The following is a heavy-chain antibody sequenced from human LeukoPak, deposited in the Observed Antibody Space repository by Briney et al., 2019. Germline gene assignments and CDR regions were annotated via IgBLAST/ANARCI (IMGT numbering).Heavy chain of an antibody. CDR1: GYTFTDYF. CDR3: ARDKSWDY. Sequence: GASVKVSCKASGYTFTDYFMHWVRQAPGQGLEWMGWVNPNSGGTHYAQKFQGRVTMTRDTSISTAYMELSRLRSDDTAVYYCARDKSWDYWGQGTLVTVSS. V-gene: IGHV1-2*02. J-gene: IGHJ4*02. CDR2: VNPNSGGT.